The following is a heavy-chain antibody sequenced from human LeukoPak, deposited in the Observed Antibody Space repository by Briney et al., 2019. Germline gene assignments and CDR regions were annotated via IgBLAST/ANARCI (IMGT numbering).Heavy chain of an antibody. CDR1: GFTFSDNW. V-gene: IGHV3-7*01. CDR2: IKQDGSEK. Sequence: GVSLRLSCAVSGFTFSDNWMSWVRQAPGQGLEWVANIKQDGSEKAYVDSVTGRFTISTDNAKNSLYLQMNSLRAEDTAVYYCASSYGSALDIWGQGTMVSVSS. J-gene: IGHJ3*02. CDR3: ASSYGSALDI. D-gene: IGHD3-16*01.